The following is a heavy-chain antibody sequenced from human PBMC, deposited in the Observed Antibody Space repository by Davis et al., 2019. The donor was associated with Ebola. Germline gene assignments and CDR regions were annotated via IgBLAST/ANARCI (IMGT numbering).Heavy chain of an antibody. D-gene: IGHD6-19*01. CDR1: GYTFTNYA. CDR2: ISAYNGAT. J-gene: IGHJ3*02. V-gene: IGHV1-18*01. CDR3: ARIMTTGWPFDGLDI. Sequence: ALVKVSCKASGYTFTNYAVTWVRRAPGQGLEWLGWISAYNGATDYAQILQGRVTMTIDTSTSTVYMEMRSLRSDDTAVYYCARIMTTGWPFDGLDIWGQGTMVTVSS.